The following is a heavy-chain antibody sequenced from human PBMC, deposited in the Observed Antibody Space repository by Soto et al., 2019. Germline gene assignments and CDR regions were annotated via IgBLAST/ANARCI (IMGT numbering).Heavy chain of an antibody. Sequence: QVQLVQSGAEVKKPGASVKVSCKASGYTFTSYGISWVRQAPGQGLEWMGWISAYNGNKKYAQKFQGRVSMTTDTSTSRAYMELRSLRSDDTAVYYFARDLGQQLLDYWGQGTLVTVSS. D-gene: IGHD6-13*01. CDR3: ARDLGQQLLDY. J-gene: IGHJ4*02. V-gene: IGHV1-18*01. CDR1: GYTFTSYG. CDR2: ISAYNGNK.